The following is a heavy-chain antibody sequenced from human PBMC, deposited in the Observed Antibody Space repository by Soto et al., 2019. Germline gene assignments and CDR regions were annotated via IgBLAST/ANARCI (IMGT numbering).Heavy chain of an antibody. Sequence: EVQLVQSGAEVKKSGESLKISCKGSGYIFTNYWIGWVRQMPGEGLEWMGIIYPADSDTRYSPSFQGQVTISADKSISTAYLQWSSLKASDTAMYYCASQEGVGYGDYYGMDVWGQGTTVTVSS. CDR1: GYIFTNYW. D-gene: IGHD2-8*02. V-gene: IGHV5-51*01. J-gene: IGHJ6*02. CDR2: IYPADSDT. CDR3: ASQEGVGYGDYYGMDV.